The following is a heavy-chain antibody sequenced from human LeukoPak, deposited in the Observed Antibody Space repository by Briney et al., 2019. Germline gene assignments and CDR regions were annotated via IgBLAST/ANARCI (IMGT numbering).Heavy chain of an antibody. CDR2: ISAYNGNT. CDR1: GYTFTSYG. Sequence: ASVKVSCKASGYTFTSYGISWVRQAPGQGLEWMGWISAYNGNTNYAQKLQGRVTMTTDTSTSTAYVELRSLRSDDTAVYYCARVTMVRGVIITSSRYFDYWGQGTLVTVSS. D-gene: IGHD3-10*01. J-gene: IGHJ4*02. CDR3: ARVTMVRGVIITSSRYFDY. V-gene: IGHV1-18*01.